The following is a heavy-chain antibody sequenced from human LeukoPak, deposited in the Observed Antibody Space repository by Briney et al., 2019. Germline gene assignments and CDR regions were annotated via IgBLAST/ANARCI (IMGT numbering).Heavy chain of an antibody. CDR1: GYSISSGYY. D-gene: IGHD6-13*01. Sequence: SETLSLTCTVSGYSISSGYYWGWIRQPPGKGLEWIGSIYYSGSTYYNPSLKSRVTISVDTSKNQFSLKLSSVTAADTAVYYCARGFNYSSSWGSLLVYWGQGTLVTVSS. CDR2: IYYSGST. V-gene: IGHV4-38-2*02. CDR3: ARGFNYSSSWGSLLVY. J-gene: IGHJ4*02.